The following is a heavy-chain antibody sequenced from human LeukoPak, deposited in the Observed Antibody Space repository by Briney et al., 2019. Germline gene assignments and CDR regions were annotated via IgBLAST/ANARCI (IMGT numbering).Heavy chain of an antibody. V-gene: IGHV4-59*08. CDR1: GGSISNYY. J-gene: IGHJ4*02. Sequence: SETLSLTCTVSGGSISNYYWSWIRQPPGKGLEWIGYIYYSGSTNYNPSLKSRVTISVDTSKNQFSLKLSSVTAADTAVYYCAGSNYDYVWGSYPHWGQGTLVTVSS. CDR2: IYYSGST. D-gene: IGHD3-16*01. CDR3: AGSNYDYVWGSYPH.